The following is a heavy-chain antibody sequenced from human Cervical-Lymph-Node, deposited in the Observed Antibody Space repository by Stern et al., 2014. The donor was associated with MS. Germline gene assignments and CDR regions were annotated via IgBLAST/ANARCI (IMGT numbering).Heavy chain of an antibody. CDR2: ISPYNGRT. CDR3: ARRSGSYSFDY. D-gene: IGHD1-26*01. CDR1: GYPFSNYG. V-gene: IGHV1-18*01. Sequence: QVQLVQSGAEGKKPGASVRVSCKPTGYPFSNYGISWVRQAPGPGLEWMGWISPYNGRTTYAQKLQGRLNMTRDTSTSTVYMDLRSLTSDDTAVYYCARRSGSYSFDYWGQGTLVTVSS. J-gene: IGHJ4*02.